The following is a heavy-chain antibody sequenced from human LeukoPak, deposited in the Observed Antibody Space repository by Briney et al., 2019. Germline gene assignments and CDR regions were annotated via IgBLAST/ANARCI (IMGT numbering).Heavy chain of an antibody. J-gene: IGHJ5*02. CDR1: GFIFSNFD. CDR3: VRDGEAVAIGVNFWFDP. V-gene: IGHV1-8*01. Sequence: GASVTVSCRASGFIFSNFDFNWVRQAPGHGLEWLGWLNPITGDTGYARQFQGRITMTRDTSTSTLYMELTSLRSEDTAVYYCVRDGEAVAIGVNFWFDPWGQGTLVTVSS. CDR2: LNPITGDT. D-gene: IGHD3-10*01.